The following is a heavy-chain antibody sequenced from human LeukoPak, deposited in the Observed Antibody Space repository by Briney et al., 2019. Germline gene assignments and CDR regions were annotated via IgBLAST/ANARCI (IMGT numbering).Heavy chain of an antibody. J-gene: IGHJ4*02. Sequence: GGSLRLSCAASGFTFGIYWMSWVRQAPGKGLEWVANIKQDGSEKYYVDSVKGRFTISRDNAKNSLYLQMNSLRAEDTAVYYCARGGYSGPFYFDYWGQGTLVTVSS. CDR3: ARGGYSGPFYFDY. CDR2: IKQDGSEK. D-gene: IGHD5-12*01. V-gene: IGHV3-7*04. CDR1: GFTFGIYW.